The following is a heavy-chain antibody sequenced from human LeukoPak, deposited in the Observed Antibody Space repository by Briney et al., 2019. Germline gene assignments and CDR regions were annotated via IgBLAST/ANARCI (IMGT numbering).Heavy chain of an antibody. V-gene: IGHV3-23*01. CDR3: AKGGENYYDSSGYYELHFDY. CDR1: GFTFSNYA. Sequence: GGSLRLSCAASGFTFSNYAMSWVRQAPGKGLEWVSSISGNGGSTYYADSVKGRFTISRDNSKNTLYLQMNSQRAEDTAVYYCAKGGENYYDSSGYYELHFDYGGQGTLVTVSS. CDR2: ISGNGGST. J-gene: IGHJ4*02. D-gene: IGHD3-22*01.